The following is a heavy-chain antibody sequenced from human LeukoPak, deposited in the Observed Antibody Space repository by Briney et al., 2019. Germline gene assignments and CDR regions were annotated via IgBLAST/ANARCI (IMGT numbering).Heavy chain of an antibody. CDR3: ARETTVAGKIDY. J-gene: IGHJ4*02. Sequence: SVKVSCKASVGTFSSYAISWVRQAPGQGLEWMGGIIPIFGTANYARKFQGRVTITADESTSTAYMELSSLRSEDTAVYYCARETTVAGKIDYWGQGTLVTVSS. CDR1: VGTFSSYA. V-gene: IGHV1-69*13. D-gene: IGHD6-19*01. CDR2: IIPIFGTA.